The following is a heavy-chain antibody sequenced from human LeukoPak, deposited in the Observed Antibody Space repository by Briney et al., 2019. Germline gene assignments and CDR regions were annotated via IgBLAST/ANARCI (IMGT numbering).Heavy chain of an antibody. CDR1: GFTFSSYG. J-gene: IGHJ4*02. D-gene: IGHD3-10*01. CDR2: ISYDGSNK. CDR3: ASDMVRGVTDY. Sequence: PGRSLRLSCAASGFTFSSYGMHWVRQAPGKRLEWVTVISYDGSNKYYADSVKGRFTISRDNSKNTLYMQMNSLRAEDTAVYYCASDMVRGVTDYWGQGTLVTVSS. V-gene: IGHV3-30*03.